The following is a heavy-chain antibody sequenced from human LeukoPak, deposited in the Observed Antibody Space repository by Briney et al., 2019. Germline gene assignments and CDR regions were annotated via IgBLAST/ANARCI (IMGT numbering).Heavy chain of an antibody. CDR1: GFTFDDYA. V-gene: IGHV3-9*01. CDR2: ISWNSGSI. Sequence: GGSLRLSCAASGFTFDDYAMHWVRQAPGECLGWVSGISWNSGSIGYADSVKGRFTISRDNAKNSLYLQMNSLRAEDTAVYYCARDQGSGKLDYWRQGTLVTVSS. CDR3: ARDQGSGKLDY. J-gene: IGHJ4*02. D-gene: IGHD1-26*01.